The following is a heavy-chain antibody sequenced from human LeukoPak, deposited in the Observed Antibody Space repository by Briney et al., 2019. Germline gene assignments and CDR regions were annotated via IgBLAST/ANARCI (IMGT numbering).Heavy chain of an antibody. CDR2: IDQGGSVR. Sequence: GGSLRLSCAASGLSFSTYWMSWVRQTPEKGLEFVANIDQGGSVRNYMDSLKGRCTISRDNAKKSLYLEINSLRADDTAVYYCARDPETSSFDLWGRGALVTVSS. D-gene: IGHD6-13*01. CDR1: GLSFSTYW. CDR3: ARDPETSSFDL. V-gene: IGHV3-7*01. J-gene: IGHJ4*02.